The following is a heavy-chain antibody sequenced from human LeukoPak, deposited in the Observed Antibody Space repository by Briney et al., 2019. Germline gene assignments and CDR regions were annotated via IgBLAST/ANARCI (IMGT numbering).Heavy chain of an antibody. Sequence: PGGSLRLSCAASGFTVSSNYMSWVRQAPGKGLEWVSVIYSGGSTYYADSVKGRFTISRDNSKNTLYLQMNSLRAEDTAVYYCARTYYDILGGVFDYWGQGTLVTISS. CDR1: GFTVSSNY. D-gene: IGHD3-9*01. CDR2: IYSGGST. J-gene: IGHJ4*02. CDR3: ARTYYDILGGVFDY. V-gene: IGHV3-66*01.